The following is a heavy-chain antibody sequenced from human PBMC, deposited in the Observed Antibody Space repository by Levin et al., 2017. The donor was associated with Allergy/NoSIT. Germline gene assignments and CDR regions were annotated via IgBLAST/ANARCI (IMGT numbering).Heavy chain of an antibody. CDR3: ARGRSSGRAGMDV. CDR1: GFTFRSTS. V-gene: IGHV3-48*02. Sequence: GESLKISCAASGFTFRSTSINWVRQAPGKGLEWVSYISSGSSAIYYADSVKGRFTISRDNAQNSVYLQMNSLRDEDTAVYYCARGRSSGRAGMDVWGQGTTVTVSS. CDR2: ISSGSSAI. D-gene: IGHD6-19*01. J-gene: IGHJ6*02.